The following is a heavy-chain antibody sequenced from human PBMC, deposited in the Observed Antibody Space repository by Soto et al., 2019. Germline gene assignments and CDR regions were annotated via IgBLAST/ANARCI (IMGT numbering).Heavy chain of an antibody. J-gene: IGHJ6*02. V-gene: IGHV4-59*01. CDR1: GGSISSYY. CDR2: IYYSGST. Sequence: SETLSLTCTVSGGSISSYYWSWIRQPPGKGLEWIGYIYYSGSTNYNPSLKSRVTISVDTSKNQFSLKLSSVTATDTAVYYCARDTPYYYGMDVWGQGTTVTVSS. CDR3: ARDTPYYYGMDV.